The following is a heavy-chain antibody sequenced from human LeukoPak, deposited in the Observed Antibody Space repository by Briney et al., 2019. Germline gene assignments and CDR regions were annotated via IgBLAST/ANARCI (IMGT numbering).Heavy chain of an antibody. D-gene: IGHD3-22*01. J-gene: IGHJ4*02. CDR2: INPNSGGT. CDR1: GYTFTGYY. CDR3: ARDTGFYYDSSIPDY. V-gene: IGHV1-2*06. Sequence: ASVKVSCKASGYTFTGYYMHWVRQAPGQGLEWMGRINPNSGGTNYAQKFQGRVTMTRGTSISTACMELSRLRSDDTAVYYCARDTGFYYDSSIPDYWGQGTLVTVSS.